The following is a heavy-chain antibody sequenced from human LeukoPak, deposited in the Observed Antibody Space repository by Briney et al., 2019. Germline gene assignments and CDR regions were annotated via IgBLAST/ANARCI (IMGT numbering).Heavy chain of an antibody. Sequence: ASVKVSCKASGGTFSSYAISWVRQAPGQGLEWMGGIIPIFGTANYAQKFQGRVTITADESTSTAYMELSSLRSEDTAVYYCARVVVVPAAIHRDAFDIWGQGTMVTVSS. D-gene: IGHD2-2*02. CDR1: GGTFSSYA. CDR3: ARVVVVPAAIHRDAFDI. CDR2: IIPIFGTA. J-gene: IGHJ3*02. V-gene: IGHV1-69*13.